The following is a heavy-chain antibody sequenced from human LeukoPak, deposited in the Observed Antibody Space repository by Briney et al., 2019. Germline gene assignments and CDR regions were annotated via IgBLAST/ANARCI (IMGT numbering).Heavy chain of an antibody. V-gene: IGHV3-30*02. CDR2: IRYDGSNK. J-gene: IGHJ3*02. CDR1: GFTFSSYG. D-gene: IGHD2-2*01. Sequence: PGGSLRLSCAASGFTFSSYGMHWVRQAPGKGLEWVAFIRYDGSNKYYADSVKGRFTISRDNAKNSLYLQMNSLRAEDTAVYYCTAAPDAFDIWGQGTMVTVSS. CDR3: TAAPDAFDI.